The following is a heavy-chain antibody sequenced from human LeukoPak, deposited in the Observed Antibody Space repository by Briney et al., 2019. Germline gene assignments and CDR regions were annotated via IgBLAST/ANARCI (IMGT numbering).Heavy chain of an antibody. CDR2: ISYDGSNK. CDR1: GFTFSSYA. D-gene: IGHD3-22*01. V-gene: IGHV3-30-3*01. Sequence: GGSLRLSCAASGFTFSSYAMHWVRQAPGKGLEWVAVISYDGSNKYYADSVKGRFTISRDNSKNTLYLQMNSLRAEDTAVYYCARGGIVVVTLLYYFDYWGQGTLVTVSS. J-gene: IGHJ4*02. CDR3: ARGGIVVVTLLYYFDY.